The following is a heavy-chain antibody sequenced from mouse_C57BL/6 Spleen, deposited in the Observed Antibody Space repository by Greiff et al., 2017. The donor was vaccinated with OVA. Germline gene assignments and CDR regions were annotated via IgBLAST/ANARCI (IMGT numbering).Heavy chain of an antibody. CDR1: GFSLTSYA. Sequence: VMLVESGPGLVAPSQSLSITCTVSGFSLTSYAISWVRQPPGKGLEWLGVIWTGGGTNYNSALKSRLSISKDNAKSQVFLKMNSLQTDDTARYYCARKEDYSKSQYPHYYAMDYWGQGTSVTVSS. V-gene: IGHV2-9-1*01. CDR3: ARKEDYSKSQYPHYYAMDY. CDR2: IWTGGGT. D-gene: IGHD2-5*01. J-gene: IGHJ4*01.